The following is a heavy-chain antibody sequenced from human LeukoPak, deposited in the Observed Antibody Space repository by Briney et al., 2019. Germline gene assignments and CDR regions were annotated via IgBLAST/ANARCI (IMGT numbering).Heavy chain of an antibody. V-gene: IGHV4-39*01. D-gene: IGHD2/OR15-2a*01. J-gene: IGHJ6*03. CDR1: GDSISSSSYY. CDR2: IYDSGST. CDR3: ASNRLERNYYYYMDV. Sequence: SEALSLTCTVTGDSISSSSYYWGWIRQPPGKGLEWNGSIYDSGSTYYNPSLRSRVTIPVDTSKNQFSLKRSSVTAADTAVYDCASNRLERNYYYYMDVWGKGTTVTVS.